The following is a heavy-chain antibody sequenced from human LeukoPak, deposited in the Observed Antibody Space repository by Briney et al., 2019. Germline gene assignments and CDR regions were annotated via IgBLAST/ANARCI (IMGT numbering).Heavy chain of an antibody. J-gene: IGHJ5*02. CDR1: GGSFSGYY. V-gene: IGHV4-34*01. CDR2: INHSGST. D-gene: IGHD6-6*01. CDR3: ARGNSSSSLWDWFDP. Sequence: SETLSLTCAVYGGSFSGYYWSWIRQPPGKGLEWIGEINHSGSTNYNPSLKSRVTISVDTSKNQFSLKLSSVTAADTAVYYCARGNSSSSLWDWFDPWGQGTLVTVSS.